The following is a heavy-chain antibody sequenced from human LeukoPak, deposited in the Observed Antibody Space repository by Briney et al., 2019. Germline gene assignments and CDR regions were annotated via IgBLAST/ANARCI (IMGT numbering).Heavy chain of an antibody. CDR3: ARGGSLRFGELLGDI. J-gene: IGHJ3*02. D-gene: IGHD3-10*01. CDR2: IYYSGST. V-gene: IGHV4-30-4*08. Sequence: SQTLSLTCTVSGGSISSGGYYWGWFRPPPGKGLEWFGYIYYSGSTYYNPSLKSRVTISVDTSKNQFSLKLSSVTAADTDVYYCARGGSLRFGELLGDIWGQGTMVTVS. CDR1: GGSISSGGYY.